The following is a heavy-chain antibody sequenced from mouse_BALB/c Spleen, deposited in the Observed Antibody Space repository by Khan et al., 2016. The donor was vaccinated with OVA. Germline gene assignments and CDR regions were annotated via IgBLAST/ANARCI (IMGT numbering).Heavy chain of an antibody. V-gene: IGHV1-77*01. CDR1: GYSFTDYI. CDR3: ARRDSGSRYPGLAY. Sequence: QVQLQQSGPELVKPGASVKMSCKASGYSFTDYIISWVKQRTGQGLQWIGEIYPGSGSSYSNEEFKGKVILTADKSSKTAYMHLSSLTSKESAVDFCARRDSGSRYPGLAYWGQVTLVTVSA. J-gene: IGHJ3*01. CDR2: IYPGSGSS. D-gene: IGHD1-1*01.